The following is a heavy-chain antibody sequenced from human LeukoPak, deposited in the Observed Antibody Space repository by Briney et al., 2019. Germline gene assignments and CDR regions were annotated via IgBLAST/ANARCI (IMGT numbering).Heavy chain of an antibody. J-gene: IGHJ4*02. Sequence: GGSLRLSCAASGFTFSSYSMNWVRQAPGKGLEWVSSISSSSSYIYYADSVKGRFTISRDNAKNSLYLQMNSLRAEDTAVYYCGRAYDYVWGSYLYPDYGGQGTLVTVSS. CDR2: ISSSSSYI. D-gene: IGHD3-16*02. V-gene: IGHV3-21*01. CDR1: GFTFSSYS. CDR3: GRAYDYVWGSYLYPDY.